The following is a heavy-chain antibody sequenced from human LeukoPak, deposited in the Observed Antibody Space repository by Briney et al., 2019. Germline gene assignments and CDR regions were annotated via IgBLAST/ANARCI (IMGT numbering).Heavy chain of an antibody. V-gene: IGHV1-69*04. CDR2: IISILDIS. Sequence: GASVKVSCKASGGTFSTYGISWVRQAPGQGLEWMGRIISILDISNYAQKFQGRVTITADKSTSTAYIDLSSLRSEDTAVYYCATSQVRGVIISPHDYWGQGTLVTVSS. CDR1: GGTFSTYG. J-gene: IGHJ4*02. D-gene: IGHD3-10*01. CDR3: ATSQVRGVIISPHDY.